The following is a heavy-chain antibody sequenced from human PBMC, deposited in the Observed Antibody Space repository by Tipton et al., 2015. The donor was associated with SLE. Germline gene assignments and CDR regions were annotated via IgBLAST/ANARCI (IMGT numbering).Heavy chain of an antibody. V-gene: IGHV4-4*07. CDR1: GGSLNNHF. CDR2: VSPSGGT. CDR3: ARGGYCSGGSCYEY. D-gene: IGHD2-15*01. J-gene: IGHJ4*02. Sequence: TLSLTCTVSGGSLNNHFCSWIRQSAGKGLEWIGRVSPSGGTNYNPSLKSRVTMSVDTSKNQFSLKLKSMTAADTAIYYCARGGYCSGGSCYEYWGQGTLVTVSS.